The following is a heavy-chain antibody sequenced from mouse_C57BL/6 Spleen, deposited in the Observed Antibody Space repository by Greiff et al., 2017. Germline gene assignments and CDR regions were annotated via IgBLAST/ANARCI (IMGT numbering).Heavy chain of an antibody. V-gene: IGHV1-50*01. J-gene: IGHJ2*01. CDR2: IDPSDSYT. Sequence: QVQLQQPGAELVKPGASVKLSCKASGYTFTSYWMQWVKQRPGQGLEWIGEIDPSDSYTNYNQKFKGKATLTVDTSDSTAYMQLSSLTSEDSAVYYCASGDLPRDYFDYWGQGTTLTVAS. CDR1: GYTFTSYW. D-gene: IGHD6-1*01. CDR3: ASGDLPRDYFDY.